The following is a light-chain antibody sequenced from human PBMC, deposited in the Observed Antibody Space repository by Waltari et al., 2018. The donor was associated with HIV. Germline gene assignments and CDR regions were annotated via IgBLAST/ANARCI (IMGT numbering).Light chain of an antibody. V-gene: IGLV2-8*01. J-gene: IGLJ2*01. CDR2: EVT. CDR3: SSFADRDGFYVL. CDR1: NSDIGTYDY. Sequence: QSALTQPPSASGSPGQSVTLSCTGTNSDIGTYDYVSWYQQHPGKAPKLVISEVTKRPSGVSDGFSGSKSGITAFLTVSGLQAEDEADYYCSSFADRDGFYVLFGGGTRLTVL.